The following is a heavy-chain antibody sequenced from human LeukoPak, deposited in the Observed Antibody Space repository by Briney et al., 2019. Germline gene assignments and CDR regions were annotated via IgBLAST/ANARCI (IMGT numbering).Heavy chain of an antibody. CDR2: IYTGDGT. V-gene: IGHV3-53*01. CDR3: ARDNRAMAKGFDR. CDR1: GFSVSSNY. Sequence: GGSLRLSCAVSGFSVSSNYMTWVRQAPGKGLEWVSVIYTGDGTYYADSVKGRFTISRDNSKNTLYLQMNSLRAEDTAVYYCARDNRAMAKGFDRWGQGTLVTVAS. J-gene: IGHJ4*02. D-gene: IGHD2-8*01.